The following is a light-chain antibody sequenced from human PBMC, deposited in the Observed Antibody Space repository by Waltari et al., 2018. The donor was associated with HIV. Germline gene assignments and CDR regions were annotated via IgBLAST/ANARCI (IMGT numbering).Light chain of an antibody. CDR2: DNN. Sequence: QSVLTQPPSVSAAPGQKVTISCSGSSSNIGNNYVSWYQQLPGTAPKLLIYDNNKRPSGFPDRFSGSKSGTSATLGITGLQTGDEADYYCGTWDSSLSAKVVFGGGTKLTVL. V-gene: IGLV1-51*01. J-gene: IGLJ2*01. CDR3: GTWDSSLSAKVV. CDR1: SSNIGNNY.